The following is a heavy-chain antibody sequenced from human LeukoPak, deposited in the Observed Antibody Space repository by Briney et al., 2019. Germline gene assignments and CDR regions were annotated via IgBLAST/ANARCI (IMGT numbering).Heavy chain of an antibody. J-gene: IGHJ4*02. CDR1: GYTFTGYY. CDR3: AISTSSRYFDWPVDY. V-gene: IGHV1-2*02. CDR2: INPNSGGT. Sequence: VASEKVSCKASGYTFTGYYMHWVRQAPGQGLEWMGWINPNSGGTNYAQKFQGRVTMTRDTSISTAYMELSRLRSDDTAVYYCAISTSSRYFDWPVDYWGQGTLVTVSS. D-gene: IGHD3-9*01.